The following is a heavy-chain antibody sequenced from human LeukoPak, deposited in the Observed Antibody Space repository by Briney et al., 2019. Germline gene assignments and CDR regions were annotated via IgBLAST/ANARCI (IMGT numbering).Heavy chain of an antibody. D-gene: IGHD2-15*01. J-gene: IGHJ6*03. CDR3: ARVSDKRGPTYYYYMDV. Sequence: GASVKVSCKASGYTFTSYGISWVRQAPGQGLEWMGWISAYNGNTNYAQKLQGRVTMTTDTSTSTAYMELRSLRSDDTAVYYCARVSDKRGPTYYYYMDVWGKGTTVTVSS. V-gene: IGHV1-18*01. CDR1: GYTFTSYG. CDR2: ISAYNGNT.